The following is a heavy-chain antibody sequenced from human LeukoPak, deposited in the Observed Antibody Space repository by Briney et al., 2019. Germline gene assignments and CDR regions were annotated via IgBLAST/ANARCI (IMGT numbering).Heavy chain of an antibody. CDR3: ARVGDLTVTPDH. V-gene: IGHV4-61*02. CDR1: GGSISSGSYY. D-gene: IGHD4-17*01. Sequence: SQTLSLTCTVSGGSISSGSYYWSWIRQPAGKGLEWIGRIYTSGSTNYNPSLKSRVTISVDTSKNQFSLKLSSVTAADTAVYYCARVGDLTVTPDHWGQGTLVTVSS. J-gene: IGHJ4*02. CDR2: IYTSGST.